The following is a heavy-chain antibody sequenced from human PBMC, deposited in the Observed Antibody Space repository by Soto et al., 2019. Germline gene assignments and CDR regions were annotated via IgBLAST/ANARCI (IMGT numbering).Heavy chain of an antibody. J-gene: IGHJ4*02. V-gene: IGHV3-23*01. CDR2: ISGGGAGT. CDR3: AKGRKPDHDDGLCAFDS. CDR1: GSTFRSYA. Sequence: PGGSLRLSCVVSGSTFRSYAMSWVRQAPGKGLEWVSGISGGGAGTYYADSVKGRFTISRDPSTTTLFLDMYSLGAEDTAIYSCAKGRKPDHDDGLCAFDSWGQGVLVTVSS. D-gene: IGHD3-3*01.